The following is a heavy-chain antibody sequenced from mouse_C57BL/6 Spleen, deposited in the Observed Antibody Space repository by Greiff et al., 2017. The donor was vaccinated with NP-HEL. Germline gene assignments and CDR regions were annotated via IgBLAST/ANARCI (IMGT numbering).Heavy chain of an antibody. CDR3: ARGGYGPFDY. J-gene: IGHJ2*01. CDR1: GYTFTDYN. CDR2: INPNNGGT. Sequence: EVQLQQSGPELVKPGASVKIPCKASGYTFTDYNMDWVKQSHGKSLEWIGDINPNNGGTIYNQKFKGKATLTVDQSSSTAYMELRSLTSEDTAVYYCARGGYGPFDYWGQGTTLTVSS. V-gene: IGHV1-18*01. D-gene: IGHD1-1*01.